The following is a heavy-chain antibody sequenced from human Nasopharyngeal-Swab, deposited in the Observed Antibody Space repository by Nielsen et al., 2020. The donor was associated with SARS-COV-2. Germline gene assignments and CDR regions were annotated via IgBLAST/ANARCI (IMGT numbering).Heavy chain of an antibody. CDR3: VKDHSGSYYFDY. J-gene: IGHJ4*02. CDR1: GFTFSSHA. CDR2: ISSNGIST. Sequence: GESLKISCSASGFTFSSHAMHWVRQAPGKGLEDVSAISSNGISTYYADSVKGRFTVSRDNSKNTLYLQMSSLRAEDTAVYYCVKDHSGSYYFDYWGQGTLVTVSS. V-gene: IGHV3-64D*06. D-gene: IGHD1-26*01.